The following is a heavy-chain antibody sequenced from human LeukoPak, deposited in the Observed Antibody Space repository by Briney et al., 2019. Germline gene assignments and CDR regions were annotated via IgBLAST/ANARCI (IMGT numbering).Heavy chain of an antibody. D-gene: IGHD3-22*01. J-gene: IGHJ4*02. CDR1: GFTFDDYT. CDR3: ARGSEDYDSSGYYYDLGDY. V-gene: IGHV3-43*01. Sequence: GGSLRLSCAASGFTFDDYTMHWVRQAPGKGLEWVSLISWDGGSTYYADSVKGRFTISRDNSKNKQYLQMNSLRAEDTAVYYCARGSEDYDSSGYYYDLGDYWGQGNLVTVSS. CDR2: ISWDGGST.